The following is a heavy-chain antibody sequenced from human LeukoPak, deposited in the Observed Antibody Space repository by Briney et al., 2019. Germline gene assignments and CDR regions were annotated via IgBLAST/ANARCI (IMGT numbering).Heavy chain of an antibody. CDR1: GFTFSSYA. V-gene: IGHV3-30-3*01. D-gene: IGHD3-22*01. Sequence: GRSLRLSCAASGFTFSSYAMHWVRQAPGKGLEWVAVISYDGSNKCYADSVKGRFTISRDNSKNTLYLQMNSLRAEDTAVYYCARDGYYYDSSGYPGSIDYWGQGTLVTVSS. CDR3: ARDGYYYDSSGYPGSIDY. CDR2: ISYDGSNK. J-gene: IGHJ4*02.